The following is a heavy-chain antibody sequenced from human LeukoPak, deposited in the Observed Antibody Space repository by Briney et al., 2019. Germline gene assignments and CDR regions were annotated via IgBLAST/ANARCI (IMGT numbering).Heavy chain of an antibody. V-gene: IGHV3-30*03. CDR1: GFTFSNYG. J-gene: IGHJ4*02. CDR3: ARVGAGTADFDY. D-gene: IGHD1-1*01. Sequence: GRSLRLSCAASGFTFSNYGMHWVRQAPGKGLEWVAVISYDGSNKYYADSVRGRFAISRDNSKNTLYLQMNSLRAEDAAMYYCARVGAGTADFDYWGQGTLVTVSS. CDR2: ISYDGSNK.